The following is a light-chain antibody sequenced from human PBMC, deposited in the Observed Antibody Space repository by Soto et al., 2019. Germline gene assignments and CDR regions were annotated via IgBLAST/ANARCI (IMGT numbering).Light chain of an antibody. Sequence: QSALTQPRSVSGSPGQSVTISCTGTSSDVGAYNYVSWYQQHPGKAPKLMIYDVNKRPSGVPDRFSGSKSGNTASLTISGLQVEDEADYYCCSYAGSYSVIFGGGTKLTVL. CDR3: CSYAGSYSVI. V-gene: IGLV2-11*01. CDR1: SSDVGAYNY. J-gene: IGLJ2*01. CDR2: DVN.